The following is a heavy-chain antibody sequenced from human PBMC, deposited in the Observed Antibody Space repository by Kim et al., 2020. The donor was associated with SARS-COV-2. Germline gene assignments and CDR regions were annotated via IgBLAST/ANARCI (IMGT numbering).Heavy chain of an antibody. Sequence: GGSLRLSCAASGFPFTSYWMSWVRQAPGKGLEWVANIKEDEIEKYYVDSVKGRITISRDNAKNSLYLQMNSLRAEDTAVYYCARESRRISVRRYYYGMDVWGQGTTVTVSS. CDR3: ARESRRISVRRYYYGMDV. D-gene: IGHD3-10*01. V-gene: IGHV3-7*01. CDR2: IKEDEIEK. J-gene: IGHJ6*02. CDR1: GFPFTSYW.